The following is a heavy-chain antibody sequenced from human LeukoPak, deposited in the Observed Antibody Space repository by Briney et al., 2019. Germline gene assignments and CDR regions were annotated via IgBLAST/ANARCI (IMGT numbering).Heavy chain of an antibody. CDR3: ARHGRFYDAFDI. J-gene: IGHJ3*02. CDR2: INPNSGGT. CDR1: GYTFTGYY. V-gene: IGHV1-2*02. Sequence: ASVKVSCKASGYTFTGYYMHWVRQAPGQGLEWMGWINPNSGGTNYAQKFQGRVTMTRDTSFNTAYMDMSRLRSDDTAVYYCARHGRFYDAFDIWRQGTMVTVSS. D-gene: IGHD3-3*01.